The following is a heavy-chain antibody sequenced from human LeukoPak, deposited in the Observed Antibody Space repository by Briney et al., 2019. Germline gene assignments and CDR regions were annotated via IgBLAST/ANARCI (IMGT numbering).Heavy chain of an antibody. CDR2: ISGSGGST. CDR1: GFTFSSYA. Sequence: PGGSLRHSCAASGFTFSSYAMSWVRQAPGKGLEWVSAISGSGGSTYYADSVKGRFTISRDNSKNTLYLQMNSLRAEDTAVYYCAREVVLGEVTYYFDYWGQGTLVTVSS. V-gene: IGHV3-23*01. D-gene: IGHD2-15*01. J-gene: IGHJ4*02. CDR3: AREVVLGEVTYYFDY.